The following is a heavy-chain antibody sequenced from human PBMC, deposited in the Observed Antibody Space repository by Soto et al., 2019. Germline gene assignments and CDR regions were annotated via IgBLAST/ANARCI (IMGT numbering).Heavy chain of an antibody. CDR2: ISGSGGST. Sequence: GGSLRLSCAASGFTFSSYAMSWVRQAPGKGLEWVSAISGSGGSTYYADSVKGRFTISRDNSKNTLYLQMNSLRAEDTAVYYCAKSGVGGITIFGVVITSWFDPWGQGTLVTVSS. CDR3: AKSGVGGITIFGVVITSWFDP. D-gene: IGHD3-3*01. J-gene: IGHJ5*02. CDR1: GFTFSSYA. V-gene: IGHV3-23*01.